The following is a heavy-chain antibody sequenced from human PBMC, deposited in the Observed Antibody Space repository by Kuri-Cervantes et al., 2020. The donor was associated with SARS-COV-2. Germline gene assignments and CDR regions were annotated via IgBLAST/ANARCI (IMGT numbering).Heavy chain of an antibody. Sequence: ASVKVSCKASGYSFTSFGITWVRQAPGQGLEWMGWISAFNGNTNYAQKFRDRVALTTDTSTSIAYMELRNLRSDDTAVYYCARLDVVVYFGMDVWGQGTTVTVSS. CDR1: GYSFTSFG. CDR3: ARLDVVVYFGMDV. J-gene: IGHJ6*01. D-gene: IGHD2-2*01. CDR2: ISAFNGNT. V-gene: IGHV1-18*01.